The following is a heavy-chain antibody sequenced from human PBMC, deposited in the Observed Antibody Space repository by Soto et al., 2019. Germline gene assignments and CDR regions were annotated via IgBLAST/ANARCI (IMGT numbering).Heavy chain of an antibody. CDR1: GYTFTSYD. CDR3: ARGRYDFWSGYVLRGNTFDP. D-gene: IGHD3-3*01. V-gene: IGHV1-8*01. CDR2: MNPNSGNT. J-gene: IGHJ5*02. Sequence: ASVKVSCKASGYTFTSYDINWVRQATGQGLEWMGWMNPNSGNTGYAQKFQGRVTMTRNTSISTAYMELSSLRSEDTAVYYCARGRYDFWSGYVLRGNTFDPWGQGTLVTVSS.